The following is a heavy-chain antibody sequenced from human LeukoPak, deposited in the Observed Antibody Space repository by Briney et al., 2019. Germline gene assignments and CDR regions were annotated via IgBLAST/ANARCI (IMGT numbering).Heavy chain of an antibody. J-gene: IGHJ4*02. CDR1: GFTFSSYA. Sequence: RTGGSLRLSCAASGFTFSSYAMSWVRQASGKGLEWVSAISGSGGSTYYADSVKGRFTIYRDNSKNTLYLQMNSLRAEDTAVYYCARGGIGSGGYFDYWGQGTLVTVSS. D-gene: IGHD1-26*01. CDR2: ISGSGGST. V-gene: IGHV3-23*01. CDR3: ARGGIGSGGYFDY.